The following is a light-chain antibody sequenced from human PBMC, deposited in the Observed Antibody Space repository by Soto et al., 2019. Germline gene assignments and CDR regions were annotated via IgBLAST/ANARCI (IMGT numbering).Light chain of an antibody. Sequence: QSVLTQPASVSGSPGQSITISCTGTSSDVGGYNYVSWYQQHPGKAPKLMIYEVSNRPSGVSNRFSGSKSGNTASLTISGLQAEDDADYYCSSYTRSSTLGVVFGGGTKLTVL. J-gene: IGLJ2*01. CDR1: SSDVGGYNY. CDR2: EVS. V-gene: IGLV2-14*01. CDR3: SSYTRSSTLGVV.